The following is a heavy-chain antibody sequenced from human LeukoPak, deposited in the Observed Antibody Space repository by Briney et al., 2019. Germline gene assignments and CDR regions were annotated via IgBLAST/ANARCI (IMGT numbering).Heavy chain of an antibody. Sequence: PGGSLRLSCAASGFNFSIYSMNWVRQAPGKGLEWIGTINYRGSTYYSPSLKSRVTISVDTSKNQFSLRLYSVTAADTAVYYCARAEMWFDPWGQGTLVTVSS. CDR2: INYRGST. CDR3: ARAEMWFDP. J-gene: IGHJ5*02. CDR1: GFNFSIYSMN. V-gene: IGHV4-39*01.